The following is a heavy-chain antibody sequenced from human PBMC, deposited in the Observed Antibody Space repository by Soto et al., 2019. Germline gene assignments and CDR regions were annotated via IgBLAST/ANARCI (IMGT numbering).Heavy chain of an antibody. Sequence: SETLSLTCAVSGGSISSGGYSWSWIRQPPGKGLEWIGYIYHSGSTYYNPSLKSRVTISVDRSKNQFSLKLSSVTAADTAVYYWARGGTYGDYADYWGQGTLVTVPS. CDR1: GGSISSGGYS. CDR2: IYHSGST. J-gene: IGHJ4*02. CDR3: ARGGTYGDYADY. D-gene: IGHD4-17*01. V-gene: IGHV4-30-2*01.